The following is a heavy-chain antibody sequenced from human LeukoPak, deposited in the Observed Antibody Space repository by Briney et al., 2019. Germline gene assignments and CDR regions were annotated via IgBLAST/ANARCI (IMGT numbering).Heavy chain of an antibody. Sequence: GESLKISCKGSGYSFTNYWIAWVRQMPGKGLEWMGIIFPGDSDSRYGPSFQRQVTISADKSVSTAYLQWSSLKASDTAMYYCARHGNGVGVFWGQGTMVIVSS. CDR1: GYSFTNYW. V-gene: IGHV5-51*01. D-gene: IGHD3-3*01. CDR3: ARHGNGVGVF. CDR2: IFPGDSDS. J-gene: IGHJ3*01.